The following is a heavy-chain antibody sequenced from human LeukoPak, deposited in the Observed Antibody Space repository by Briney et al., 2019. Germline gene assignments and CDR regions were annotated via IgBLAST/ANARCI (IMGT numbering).Heavy chain of an antibody. Sequence: PSETLSLTCTVSGGPIYSYYWSWIRQTAGKGLEWIGRLYPGVSTDYNPSLKSRVTMSVDTSKKQFALKLGAVTAADTAAYYCARLKFYDSTGYSPGHYMDVWGKGTTVRVSS. D-gene: IGHD3-22*01. CDR1: GGPIYSYY. CDR3: ARLKFYDSTGYSPGHYMDV. V-gene: IGHV4-4*07. CDR2: LYPGVST. J-gene: IGHJ6*03.